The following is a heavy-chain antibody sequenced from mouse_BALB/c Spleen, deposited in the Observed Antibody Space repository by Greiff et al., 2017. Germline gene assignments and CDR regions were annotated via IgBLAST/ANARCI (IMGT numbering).Heavy chain of an antibody. CDR2: IYPGNGDT. J-gene: IGHJ1*01. Sequence: QVQLQQSGAELVKPGASVKMSCKASGYTFTSYNMHWVKQTPGQGLEWIGAIYPGNGDTSYNQKFKGKATLTADKSSSTAYMQLSSLTSEDSAVYYCARPYGNYDWYFDVWGAGTTVTVSS. CDR1: GYTFTSYN. D-gene: IGHD2-10*02. CDR3: ARPYGNYDWYFDV. V-gene: IGHV1-12*01.